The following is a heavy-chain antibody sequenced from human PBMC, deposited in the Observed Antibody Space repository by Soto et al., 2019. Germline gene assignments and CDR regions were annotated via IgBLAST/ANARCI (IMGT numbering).Heavy chain of an antibody. J-gene: IGHJ6*02. V-gene: IGHV3-48*02. CDR1: GFTFSRYG. CDR2: ISSSSSTK. CDR3: ARDGYCVSTTCYFLPDV. D-gene: IGHD2-2*03. Sequence: EVQVVESGGGLVQPGGSLRLSCAASGFTFSRYGMNWVRQAPGKGPAWVAYISSSSSTKYYADSVKGRFTISRDNAKNSLYLQMNSLRDEDTAVYYCARDGYCVSTTCYFLPDVWGQGTTVTVSS.